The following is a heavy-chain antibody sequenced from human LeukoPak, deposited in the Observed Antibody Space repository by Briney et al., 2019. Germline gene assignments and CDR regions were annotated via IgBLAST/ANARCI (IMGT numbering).Heavy chain of an antibody. CDR1: GFTFSSYA. V-gene: IGHV3-23*01. CDR2: ISASGGT. Sequence: GGSLRLSCAVSGFTFSSYAMTWVRQAPGKGPEWVLAISASGGTHYADSVKGRFTISRDNSKNTLFLQMNNLRAEDTAVYYCGSPQYYDFWGGADYWAREPWSPSPQ. D-gene: IGHD3-3*01. CDR3: GSPQYYDFWGGADY. J-gene: IGHJ4*02.